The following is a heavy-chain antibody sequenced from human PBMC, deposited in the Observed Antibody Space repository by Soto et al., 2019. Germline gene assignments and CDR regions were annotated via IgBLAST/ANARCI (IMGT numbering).Heavy chain of an antibody. J-gene: IGHJ4*02. Sequence: QVHLVQSGAEVKKPGASVKVSCKASGYTFTSYGITWVRQAPGQGLEWMGWISAHNGNTDYAQKLQGRVIVTRDTSTSTAYMELRGLIYDDTDVYYCARGRYGDYWGQGALVTVSS. D-gene: IGHD1-1*01. V-gene: IGHV1-18*01. CDR3: ARGRYGDY. CDR1: GYTFTSYG. CDR2: ISAHNGNT.